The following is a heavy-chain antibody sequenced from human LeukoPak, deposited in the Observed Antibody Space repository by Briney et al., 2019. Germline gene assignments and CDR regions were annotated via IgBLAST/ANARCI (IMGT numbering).Heavy chain of an antibody. D-gene: IGHD3-22*01. CDR1: GYTFTNYG. Sequence: GASVKVSCKASGYTFTNYGISWVRQAPGQGLEWMGWISAYNTNRKYAQKIQGRVAMTTDTFTSTGYMELRSLRSDDTAVYYCARVVLDHYYDSSGYLGTLDYWGQGTLVTVSS. V-gene: IGHV1-18*01. CDR2: ISAYNTNR. J-gene: IGHJ4*02. CDR3: ARVVLDHYYDSSGYLGTLDY.